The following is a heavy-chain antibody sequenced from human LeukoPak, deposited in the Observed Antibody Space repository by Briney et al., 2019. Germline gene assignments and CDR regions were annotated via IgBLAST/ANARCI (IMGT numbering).Heavy chain of an antibody. CDR2: IFYSGGT. CDR1: GGSISTSSYY. Sequence: SETLSLTCTVSGGSISTSSYYWGWVRQPPGKGLEWIGNIFYSGGTYYSPSLKSRVTISLDTSRNQFSLKLNSVTAADTAVYYCARDFQGPFDYWGQGTLVTVSS. V-gene: IGHV4-39*07. J-gene: IGHJ4*02. CDR3: ARDFQGPFDY.